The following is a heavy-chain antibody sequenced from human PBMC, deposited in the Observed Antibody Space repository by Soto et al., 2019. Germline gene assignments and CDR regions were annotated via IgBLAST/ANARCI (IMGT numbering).Heavy chain of an antibody. CDR1: GGTFSSYA. V-gene: IGHV1-69*13. J-gene: IGHJ5*02. Sequence: SVKVSCKASGGTFSSYAISWVRQAPGQGLEWMGGIIPIFGTANYAQKFQGRVTITADESTSTAYMELSSLRSEDTAVYYCARGPRYSSGWFSNWFDPWGQGTLVTVSS. CDR3: ARGPRYSSGWFSNWFDP. CDR2: IIPIFGTA. D-gene: IGHD6-19*01.